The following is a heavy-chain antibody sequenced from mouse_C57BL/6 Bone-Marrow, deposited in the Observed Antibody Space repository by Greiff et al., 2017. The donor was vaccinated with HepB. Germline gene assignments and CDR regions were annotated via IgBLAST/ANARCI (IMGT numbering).Heavy chain of an antibody. D-gene: IGHD3-2*02. V-gene: IGHV1-69*01. CDR3: ARSGETAQATAWFAY. Sequence: VQLQQPGAELVMPGASVKLSCKASGYTFTSYWMHWVKQRPGQGLEWIGEIDPSDSYTNYNQKFKGKSTLTVDKSSSTAYMQLGSLTSEDSAVYYCARSGETAQATAWFAYWGQGTLVTVSA. CDR2: IDPSDSYT. CDR1: GYTFTSYW. J-gene: IGHJ3*01.